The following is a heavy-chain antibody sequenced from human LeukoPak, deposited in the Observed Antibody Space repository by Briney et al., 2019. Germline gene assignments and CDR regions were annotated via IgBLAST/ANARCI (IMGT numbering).Heavy chain of an antibody. J-gene: IGHJ4*02. Sequence: GGSLRLSCAASGFTLSSYGMHWVRQAPGKGLEWVAVIWYDGSNKYYADSVKGRFTISRDNSKNTLYLQMNSLRAEDTAVYYCARVVAAAGYIDYWGQGTLVTVSS. D-gene: IGHD6-13*01. CDR2: IWYDGSNK. CDR3: ARVVAAAGYIDY. V-gene: IGHV3-33*08. CDR1: GFTLSSYG.